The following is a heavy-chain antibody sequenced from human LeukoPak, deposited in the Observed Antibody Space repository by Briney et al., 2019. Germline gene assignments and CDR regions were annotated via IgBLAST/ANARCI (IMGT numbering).Heavy chain of an antibody. CDR1: GYTFTSYY. Sequence: GASVKVSCKASGYTFTSYYMHWVRQAPGQGLEWMGIINPSGGSTSYAQKFQGRVTITADESTSTAYMELSSLRSEDTAVYYCAITTASASIVVVTATLDYWGQGTRVTVSS. V-gene: IGHV1-46*01. J-gene: IGHJ4*02. CDR3: AITTASASIVVVTATLDY. CDR2: INPSGGST. D-gene: IGHD2-21*02.